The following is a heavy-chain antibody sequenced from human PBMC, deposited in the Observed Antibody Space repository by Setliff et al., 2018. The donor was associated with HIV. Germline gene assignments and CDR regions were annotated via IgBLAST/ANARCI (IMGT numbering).Heavy chain of an antibody. CDR3: ARVYYFDSSGYYQRGDVFDI. CDR1: GGSFSGYY. D-gene: IGHD3-22*01. J-gene: IGHJ3*02. Sequence: SETLSLTCAVYGGSFSGYYWSWIRQPPGKGLEWIGEINHSGSTNYNPSLKSRVTMSLDTSKNQFSLNLDSVTAADTAVFYCARVYYFDSSGYYQRGDVFDIWGQGTMVTVSS. CDR2: INHSGST. V-gene: IGHV4-34*01.